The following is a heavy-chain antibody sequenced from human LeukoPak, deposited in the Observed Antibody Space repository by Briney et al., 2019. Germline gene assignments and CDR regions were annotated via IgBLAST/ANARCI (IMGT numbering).Heavy chain of an antibody. V-gene: IGHV3-66*01. CDR3: ARDRRGDYSPAYFDY. Sequence: GGSLRLSCAASGFTVSSNYMTWVRQAPGKGLEWVSVIYNDGATYYADSVKGRFTISRDNSKNTLYLQMNSLRAEDTAVYYCARDRRGDYSPAYFDYWGQGTLVTVSS. J-gene: IGHJ4*02. CDR1: GFTVSSNY. D-gene: IGHD4-11*01. CDR2: IYNDGAT.